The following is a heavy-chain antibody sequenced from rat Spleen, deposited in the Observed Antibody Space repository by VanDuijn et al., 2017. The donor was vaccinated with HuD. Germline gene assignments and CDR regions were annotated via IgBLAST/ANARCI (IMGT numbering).Heavy chain of an antibody. D-gene: IGHD5-1*01. CDR1: GFTFSDYY. CDR3: TTDRTGALMDA. J-gene: IGHJ4*01. Sequence: EVQLVESDGGLVQPGRSLKLSCAASGFTFSDYYMAWVRQAPKRGLEWVAYISYDGGSIYYRDSVKGRFTISRDNAKSTLYLQMDSLRSEDTATYYCTTDRTGALMDAWGQGASVTVSS. V-gene: IGHV5-20*01. CDR2: ISYDGGSI.